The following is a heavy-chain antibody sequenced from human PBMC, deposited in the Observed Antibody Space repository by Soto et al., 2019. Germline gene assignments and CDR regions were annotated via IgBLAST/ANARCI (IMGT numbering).Heavy chain of an antibody. CDR1: GYTFTSYY. D-gene: IGHD6-13*01. CDR3: ARSIEAAGDYYGMDV. Sequence: ASVKVSCKASGYTFTSYYMHWVRQAPGQGLEWMGIINPSGGSTSYAQKFQGRVTMTRDTSTSTVYMELSSLRSEDTAVYYCARSIEAAGDYYGMDVWGQGTTVTVSS. J-gene: IGHJ6*02. V-gene: IGHV1-46*01. CDR2: INPSGGST.